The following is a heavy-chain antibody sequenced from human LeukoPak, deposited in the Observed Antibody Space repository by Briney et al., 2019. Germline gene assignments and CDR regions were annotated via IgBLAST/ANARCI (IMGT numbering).Heavy chain of an antibody. CDR1: GYTFTSYD. J-gene: IGHJ4*02. V-gene: IGHV1-8*01. D-gene: IGHD1-20*01. Sequence: AASVKVSCKASGYTFTSYDINWVRQATGQGLEWMGWMNPNSGNTGYAQKFQGRVTMTRNTSISTAYMELRSLRSDDTAVYYCARVVTGPLVYFDYWGQGTLVTVSS. CDR3: ARVVTGPLVYFDY. CDR2: MNPNSGNT.